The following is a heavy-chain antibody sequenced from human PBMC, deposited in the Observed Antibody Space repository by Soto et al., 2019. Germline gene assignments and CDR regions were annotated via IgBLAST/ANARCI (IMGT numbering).Heavy chain of an antibody. V-gene: IGHV1-69*01. J-gene: IGHJ4*02. CDR3: AREARKTYYYDGSGSSAPY. Sequence: QVQLVQSGAEVKKPGSSVKVSCKASGGTFSSYAISWVRQAPGQGLEWMGGIIPIFGTATYAQKFQGRVTITADEATSTAYMELSSLRSEDTAVYYCAREARKTYYYDGSGSSAPYWGQGTLVTVSS. D-gene: IGHD3-22*01. CDR1: GGTFSSYA. CDR2: IIPIFGTA.